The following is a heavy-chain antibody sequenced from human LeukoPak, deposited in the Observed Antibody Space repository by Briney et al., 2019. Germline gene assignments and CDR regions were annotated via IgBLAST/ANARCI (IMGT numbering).Heavy chain of an antibody. J-gene: IGHJ3*02. D-gene: IGHD3-10*01. Sequence: SETLSLTCSLSGGSITNYYWSWIRQPPGKGLEWISWIYSSGNTDYNHSLKSRGTISLGTSNNQFSLRLTSVTTSATAVYYCARTGEYSGSGPSWAFDIWGQGTMVTVSS. CDR2: IYSSGNT. V-gene: IGHV4-4*09. CDR3: ARTGEYSGSGPSWAFDI. CDR1: GGSITNYY.